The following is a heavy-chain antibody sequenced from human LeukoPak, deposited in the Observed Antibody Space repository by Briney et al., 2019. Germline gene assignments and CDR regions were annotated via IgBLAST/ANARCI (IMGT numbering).Heavy chain of an antibody. J-gene: IGHJ4*02. CDR1: GFSLSTSGMC. V-gene: IGHV2-70*01. CDR3: ARISHHDILTGYDSFDY. Sequence: ESGPALVKPTQTLTLTCTFSGFSLSTSGMCVSWIRQPPGKALEWLALIDWDVDKYYSISLKTRLTISKDTSKNQVVLTMTNMDPVDTATYYCARISHHDILTGYDSFDYWGQGTLVTVSS. D-gene: IGHD3-9*01. CDR2: IDWDVDK.